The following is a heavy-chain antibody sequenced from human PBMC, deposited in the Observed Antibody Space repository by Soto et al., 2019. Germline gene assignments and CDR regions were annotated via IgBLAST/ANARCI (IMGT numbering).Heavy chain of an antibody. D-gene: IGHD3-9*01. CDR3: VKDYNFRSYDICTGFLDS. V-gene: IGHV3-9*01. CDR2: ISWNSHSI. CDR1: GFTFDDYA. Sequence: VQLVESGGGLEQPGRSLRLSCVASGFTFDDYAIHWVLQAPGTGLEWVSGISWNSHSIAYADSVQGRFTISRDNAKNSLYLQINSLRAEDTALYYFVKDYNFRSYDICTGFLDSWGQGTLVAVSS. J-gene: IGHJ4*02.